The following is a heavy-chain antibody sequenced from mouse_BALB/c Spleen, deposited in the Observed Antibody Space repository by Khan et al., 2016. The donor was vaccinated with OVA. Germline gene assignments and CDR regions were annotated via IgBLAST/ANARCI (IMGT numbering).Heavy chain of an antibody. CDR3: ARNAYFGNYFDY. Sequence: QVQLKQSGAELVKPGTSVKLSCKASGYTFTNYWVHWVKQRPGQGLEWIGEVYPGDGRINFNEHFNTKASLTVDRSSSTAYMQLSSLTSEDSAVYFCARNAYFGNYFDYLGQGTALTVSS. V-gene: IGHV1S81*02. CDR1: GYTFTNYW. J-gene: IGHJ2*01. D-gene: IGHD2-10*01. CDR2: VYPGDGRI.